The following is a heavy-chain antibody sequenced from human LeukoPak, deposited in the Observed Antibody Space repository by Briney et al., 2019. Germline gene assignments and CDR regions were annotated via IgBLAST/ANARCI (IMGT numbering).Heavy chain of an antibody. CDR2: ISSSSSYI. Sequence: GGALRLSCAASGFTFSSYSMNWVRQAPGKGLEWVSSISSSSSYIYYADSVKGRFTISRDNAKNSLYLQMNSLRAEDTAVYHCSGYEYYYYYGMDVWGQGTTVTVSS. J-gene: IGHJ6*02. CDR3: SGYEYYYYYGMDV. CDR1: GFTFSSYS. D-gene: IGHD5-12*01. V-gene: IGHV3-21*01.